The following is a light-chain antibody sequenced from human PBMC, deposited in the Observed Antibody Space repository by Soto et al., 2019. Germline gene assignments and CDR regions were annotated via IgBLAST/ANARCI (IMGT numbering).Light chain of an antibody. CDR1: SRDVENYRL. Sequence: QSALAQPASVSGSPGQSITISCTGTSRDVENYRLISWYQHHPGKVPKDVIFEATKRPSGVSTRFSGSKSGNTASLTISGLQAEDEADYYCSSYTDTNTYVFGSGTKLTV. V-gene: IGLV2-23*01. J-gene: IGLJ1*01. CDR2: EAT. CDR3: SSYTDTNTYV.